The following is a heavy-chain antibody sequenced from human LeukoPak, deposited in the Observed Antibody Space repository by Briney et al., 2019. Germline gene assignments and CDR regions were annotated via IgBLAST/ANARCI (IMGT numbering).Heavy chain of an antibody. CDR3: ASIAAAGTFWFDP. CDR2: IYYSGST. D-gene: IGHD6-13*01. V-gene: IGHV4-39*01. CDR1: GGSISSSSYY. Sequence: PSETLALTCTVSGGSISSSSYYWGWIRQPPGKGPEWIGSIYYSGSTYYNPSLKSRVTISVDTSKNQFSLKLSSVTAADTAVYYCASIAAAGTFWFDPWGQGTLVTVSS. J-gene: IGHJ5*02.